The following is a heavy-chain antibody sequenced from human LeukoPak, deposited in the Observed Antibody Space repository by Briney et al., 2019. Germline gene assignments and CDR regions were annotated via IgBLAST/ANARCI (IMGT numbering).Heavy chain of an antibody. Sequence: GRSLRLSCAASGFSFSSYAMHWVRQAPGKGLEWVAVISYDGSNKYYADSVKGRFTISRDNSKNTLYLQMNSLRAEDTAVYYCASLGGVSFDYWGQGTLVTVSS. D-gene: IGHD6-13*01. CDR3: ASLGGVSFDY. J-gene: IGHJ4*02. CDR1: GFSFSSYA. CDR2: ISYDGSNK. V-gene: IGHV3-30*04.